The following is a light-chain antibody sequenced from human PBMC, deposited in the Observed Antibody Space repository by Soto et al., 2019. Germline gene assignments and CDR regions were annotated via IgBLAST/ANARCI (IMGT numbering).Light chain of an antibody. Sequence: SKRTVYTYSLSASVVDRVAITCVASDNIFHWVAWYQQKPGKAPKLLIYKAANLADEVPSRFTGSGSGTEFTLTISSLGLHAFALYRSLQVNSCSLAIGGGAKVDIK. V-gene: IGKV1-5*03. CDR2: KAA. J-gene: IGKJ4*01. CDR3: LQVNSCSLA. CDR1: DNIFHW.